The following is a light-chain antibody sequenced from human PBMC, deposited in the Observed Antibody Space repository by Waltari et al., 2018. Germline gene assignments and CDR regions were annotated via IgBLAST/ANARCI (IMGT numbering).Light chain of an antibody. Sequence: SYVLTQPPSVSVAPGETARITCGGDNIGSYSVHWYQQKPGQAPVLVIFYDSDRPSGIRGRFSGSNSGNTATLTITRVEAGDEANYYCQVWHAAIDPGVFGTGTEVSVL. CDR3: QVWHAAIDPGV. V-gene: IGLV3-21*04. J-gene: IGLJ1*01. CDR1: NIGSYS. CDR2: YDS.